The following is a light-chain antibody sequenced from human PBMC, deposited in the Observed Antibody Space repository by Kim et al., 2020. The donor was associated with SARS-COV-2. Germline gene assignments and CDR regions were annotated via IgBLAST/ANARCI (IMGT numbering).Light chain of an antibody. J-gene: IGLJ1*01. Sequence: IISCCGSRSSRASNYVYWYQQLPGTAPKLLIYGNNQRPSGVPDRFSGSKSGTSASLAIRGLLSEDEADYYCQALDDSLSGYVFGTGTQVTV. CDR2: GNN. CDR3: QALDDSLSGYV. V-gene: IGLV1-47*01. CDR1: RSSRASNY.